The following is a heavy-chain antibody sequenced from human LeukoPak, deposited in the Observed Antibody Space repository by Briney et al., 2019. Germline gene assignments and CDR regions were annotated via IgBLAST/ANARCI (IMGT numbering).Heavy chain of an antibody. CDR1: GFTFSDYY. V-gene: IGHV3-11*01. Sequence: GGSLRLSCAASGFTFSDYYMSWIRQAPGKGLEWVSYISSSGSTIYYADSVQGRFTISRDNAKNSIYLQMNGLTAEDTAVYYCAKGEGRIPGAFDIWGQGTMVTVSS. CDR3: AKGEGRIPGAFDI. D-gene: IGHD1-14*01. CDR2: ISSSGSTI. J-gene: IGHJ3*02.